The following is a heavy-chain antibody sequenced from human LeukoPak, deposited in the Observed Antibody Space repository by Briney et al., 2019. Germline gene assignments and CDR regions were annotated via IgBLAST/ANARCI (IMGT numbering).Heavy chain of an antibody. Sequence: GESLKISCKGSGYSFNSYSIGWVRQMPGKGLEWVSYISSSSSTIYYADSVKGRFTISRDNAKSSLYLQMNSLRAEDTAVYYCASVNYYDRMYYFDYWGQGTLVTVSS. CDR1: GYSFNSYS. V-gene: IGHV3-48*04. CDR2: ISSSSSTI. CDR3: ASVNYYDRMYYFDY. J-gene: IGHJ4*02. D-gene: IGHD3-22*01.